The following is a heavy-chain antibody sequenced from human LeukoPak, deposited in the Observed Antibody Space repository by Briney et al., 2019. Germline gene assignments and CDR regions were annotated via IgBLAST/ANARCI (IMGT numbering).Heavy chain of an antibody. J-gene: IGHJ4*02. CDR3: ARGGVTMVRGVNHFDY. Sequence: SETLSLTRTVSGGSISNYYWSWIRQPAGKRLEWLGRIYSSGSTNYNPSLESRVTVSVDTSKNQFSLKLSSVTAADTAVYYCARGGVTMVRGVNHFDYWGQGTLVTVSS. CDR1: GGSISNYY. CDR2: IYSSGST. V-gene: IGHV4-4*07. D-gene: IGHD3-10*01.